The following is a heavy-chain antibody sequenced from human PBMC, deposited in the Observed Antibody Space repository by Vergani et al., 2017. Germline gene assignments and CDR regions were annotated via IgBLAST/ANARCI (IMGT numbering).Heavy chain of an antibody. CDR2: MYHSGST. D-gene: IGHD3-10*01. Sequence: QVRLQESGPGLVKPSETLSLTCSVSGGSMSGYYWSWIRQPPGKELEWIGYMYHSGSTNYNPSLETRVTISGDTSKNQFSLMLNAVTAAETAVYYCGRVADCYGLGSRLLGLWGQGILVTVSS. CDR1: GGSMSGYY. CDR3: GRVADCYGLGSRLLGL. J-gene: IGHJ4*02. V-gene: IGHV4-59*01.